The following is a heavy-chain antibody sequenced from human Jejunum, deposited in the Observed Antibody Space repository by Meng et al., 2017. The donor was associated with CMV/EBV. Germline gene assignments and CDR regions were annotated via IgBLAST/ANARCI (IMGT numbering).Heavy chain of an antibody. Sequence: GFTFSSSTMSWVRQAPGKGLEWVSYISSSGSTIYYADSVKGRFTISRDNAKNSLYLQMNSLRAEDTAVYYCARVRYYDFWSGEFDYWGQGTLVTVSS. CDR3: ARVRYYDFWSGEFDY. J-gene: IGHJ4*02. V-gene: IGHV3-48*04. CDR1: GFTFSSST. D-gene: IGHD3-3*01. CDR2: ISSSGSTI.